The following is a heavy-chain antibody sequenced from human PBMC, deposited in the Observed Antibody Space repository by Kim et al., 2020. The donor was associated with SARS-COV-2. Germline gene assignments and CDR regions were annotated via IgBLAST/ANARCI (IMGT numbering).Heavy chain of an antibody. V-gene: IGHV1-69*13. D-gene: IGHD3-22*01. J-gene: IGHJ5*02. CDR3: AREGGYYYDSSNWFDP. CDR2: IIPIFGTA. Sequence: SVKVSCKASGGTFSSYAISWVRQAPGQGLEWMGGIIPIFGTANYAQKFQGRVTITADESTSTAYMELSSLRSEDTAVYYCAREGGYYYDSSNWFDPWGQGTLVTVSS. CDR1: GGTFSSYA.